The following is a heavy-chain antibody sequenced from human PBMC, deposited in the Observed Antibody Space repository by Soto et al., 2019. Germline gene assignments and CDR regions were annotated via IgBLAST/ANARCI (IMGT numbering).Heavy chain of an antibody. V-gene: IGHV1-18*01. Sequence: QVQLVQSGVEVGKPGASVRVSCKASGYTFTNYGINWVRQAPGQGLEWMGWISAYNGNTYYAQKFQGRVAMTTDTSTDTAYMELRSLRSDDTAVYYCARDPGGSTWAVRCDPWGQGTLITVSS. D-gene: IGHD2-15*01. CDR2: ISAYNGNT. CDR3: ARDPGGSTWAVRCDP. CDR1: GYTFTNYG. J-gene: IGHJ5*02.